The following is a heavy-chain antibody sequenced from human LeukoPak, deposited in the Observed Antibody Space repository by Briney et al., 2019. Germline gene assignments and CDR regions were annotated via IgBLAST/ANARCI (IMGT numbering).Heavy chain of an antibody. Sequence: ASVKVSCKASGYTFTSYDINWVRQATGQGLEWMGWMNPNSGNTGYAQKFQGRVTITRNTSISTAYMELSSLRSEDTAVYYCARADDFWSARHAFDIWGQGTMVTVSS. V-gene: IGHV1-8*03. J-gene: IGHJ3*02. CDR2: MNPNSGNT. CDR1: GYTFTSYD. D-gene: IGHD3-3*01. CDR3: ARADDFWSARHAFDI.